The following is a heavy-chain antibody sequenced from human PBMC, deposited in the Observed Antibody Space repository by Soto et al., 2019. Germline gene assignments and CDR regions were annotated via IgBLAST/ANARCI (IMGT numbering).Heavy chain of an antibody. CDR3: AKALTTYYEDTGAYYWLPGFDS. J-gene: IGHJ4*02. V-gene: IGHV3-23*01. Sequence: GGCRRLSWAACGCPFSSYAMSWVRQAPGKGLEWVSAISGSGSTPYSAASAKCRFFFSIAASTATLYLQLNGLRAEDTAVYYCAKALTTYYEDTGAYYWLPGFDSWGQGARVTVS. CDR1: GCPFSSYA. D-gene: IGHD3-16*01. CDR2: ISGSGSTP.